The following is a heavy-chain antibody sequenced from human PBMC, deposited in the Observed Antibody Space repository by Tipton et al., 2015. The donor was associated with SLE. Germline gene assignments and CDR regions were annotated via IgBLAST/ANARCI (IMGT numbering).Heavy chain of an antibody. V-gene: IGHV6-1*01. J-gene: IGHJ4*02. CDR2: TYYRSKWYN. D-gene: IGHD2-21*02. CDR3: ARSWGIVVVTAIH. Sequence: GLVKPSQTLSVTCAISGDSVSRNSAAWNWIRQSPSRGLEWLGRTYYRSKWYNDYAVSVKSRITINADTSKNQFSLQLNSVTPEDTAVYYCARSWGIVVVTAIHWGQGTLVTVSS. CDR1: GDSVSRNSAA.